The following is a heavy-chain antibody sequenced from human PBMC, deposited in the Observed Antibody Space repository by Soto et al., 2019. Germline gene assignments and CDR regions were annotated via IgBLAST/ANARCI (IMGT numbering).Heavy chain of an antibody. CDR2: VYYSGST. CDR3: ARDVRDAYKIKGFDY. Sequence: SETLSLTCTVSGGSVSSSSYYWGWVRQPPGKGLEWIGSVYYSGSTYYNPSLESQVNISVDKSKNQLSMKMKSLTAADTAVYYCARDVRDAYKIKGFDYWGQGTLVTVSS. V-gene: IGHV4-39*02. J-gene: IGHJ4*02. CDR1: GGSVSSSSYY. D-gene: IGHD1-1*01.